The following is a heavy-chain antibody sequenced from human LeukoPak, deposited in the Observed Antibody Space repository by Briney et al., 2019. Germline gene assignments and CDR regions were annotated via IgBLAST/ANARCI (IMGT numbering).Heavy chain of an antibody. V-gene: IGHV3-23*01. J-gene: IGHJ5*02. CDR1: GLTFSSYA. D-gene: IGHD3-22*01. CDR3: ARDLGQYYDTSDNWFDP. CDR2: ISGSGGNT. Sequence: PGGSLRLSCTASGLTFSSYAMSWVRQAPGKGVEWVSAISGSGGNTYYADSVKGRFTISRDNSKSTLNLQMNSLRAEDTAVYYCARDLGQYYDTSDNWFDPWGQGTLVTVSS.